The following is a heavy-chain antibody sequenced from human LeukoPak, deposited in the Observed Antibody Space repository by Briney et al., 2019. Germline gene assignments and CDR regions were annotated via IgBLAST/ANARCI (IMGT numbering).Heavy chain of an antibody. V-gene: IGHV1-24*01. CDR3: ATQGSGSYGRDY. Sequence: GASVKVSCKVSGYTLTELSMHWVRQAPGKGLEWMGGFDPEDGETIYAQKFQGRVTMTEDTSTDTAYMELSSLRSEDTAVYYCATQGSGSYGRDYWGQGTLVTVSS. CDR1: GYTLTELS. J-gene: IGHJ4*02. CDR2: FDPEDGET. D-gene: IGHD1-26*01.